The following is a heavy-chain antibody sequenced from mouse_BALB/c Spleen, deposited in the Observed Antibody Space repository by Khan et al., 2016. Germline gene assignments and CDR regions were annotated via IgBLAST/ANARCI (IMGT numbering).Heavy chain of an antibody. J-gene: IGHJ2*01. D-gene: IGHD2-4*01. CDR1: GYAFTNYW. V-gene: IGHV1-87*01. CDR2: IYPGDGDT. CDR3: ARGNSYYDCDY. Sequence: QVQLKQSGAELARPGASVKLSCKASGYAFTNYWMQWVKQRPGQGLEWIGAIYPGDGDTRYTQKFKAKATLPADKSSSTAYMQLSSLASEDSAVYYCARGNSYYDCDYWGQGTTLTVSS.